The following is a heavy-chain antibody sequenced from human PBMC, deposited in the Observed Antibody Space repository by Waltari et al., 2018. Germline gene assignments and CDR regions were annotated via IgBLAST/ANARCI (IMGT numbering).Heavy chain of an antibody. D-gene: IGHD6-19*01. CDR1: GRSFSGYY. CDR2: INHSGST. CDR3: ARGLRQWLAKLLFDY. Sequence: QVQLQQWGAGLLKPSETLSLTCAVYGRSFSGYYWSWIRQPPGKGLEWIGEINHSGSTNDNPSLKSRVTISVDTSKNQFSLKLSSVTAADTAVYYCARGLRQWLAKLLFDYWGQGTLVTVSS. J-gene: IGHJ4*02. V-gene: IGHV4-34*01.